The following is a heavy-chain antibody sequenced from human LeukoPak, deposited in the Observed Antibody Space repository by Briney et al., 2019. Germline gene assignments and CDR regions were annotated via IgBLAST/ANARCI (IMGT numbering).Heavy chain of an antibody. V-gene: IGHV3-74*03. J-gene: IGHJ4*02. D-gene: IGHD3-10*01. CDR2: IDSHGSST. CDR3: VREGYGSGNYPFDY. CDR1: GFTFNSHW. Sequence: SGGSLTLSCAPSGFTFNSHWMHWVRQAPGKGLVWVSRIDSHGSSTADADSVRGRFTVSRDNAKNTLYLQMNSLRAEDTAIYYCVREGYGSGNYPFDYWGQGTLVTVSS.